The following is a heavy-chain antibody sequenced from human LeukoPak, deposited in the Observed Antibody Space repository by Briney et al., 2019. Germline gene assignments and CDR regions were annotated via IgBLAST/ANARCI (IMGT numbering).Heavy chain of an antibody. D-gene: IGHD1-26*01. CDR1: GCSISSSSYY. V-gene: IGHV4-39*07. CDR2: IYYSGST. CDR3: ARDLIVGASNDY. Sequence: SETLSLTCTVSGCSISSSSYYWGWIRQPPGKGLEWIGSIYYSGSTYYNPSLKSRVTISVDTSKNQFSLKLSSVTAADTAVYYCARDLIVGASNDYWGQGTLVTVSS. J-gene: IGHJ4*02.